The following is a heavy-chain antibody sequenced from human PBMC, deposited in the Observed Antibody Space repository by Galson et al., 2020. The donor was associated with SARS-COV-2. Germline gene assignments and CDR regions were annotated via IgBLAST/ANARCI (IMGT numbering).Heavy chain of an antibody. D-gene: IGHD1-7*01. V-gene: IGHV6-1*01. CDR1: GDSVSSNSAA. CDR2: TYYRSKWYN. J-gene: IGHJ6*02. Sequence: SQTLSLTCAISGDSVSSNSAAWNWIRQSPSRGLEWLGRTYYRSKWYNDYAVSVKSRITINPDTSKNQFSLQLNSVTPEDTAVYYCARAPYRYNWNYGPYYYGMDVWGQGTTVTVSS. CDR3: ARAPYRYNWNYGPYYYGMDV.